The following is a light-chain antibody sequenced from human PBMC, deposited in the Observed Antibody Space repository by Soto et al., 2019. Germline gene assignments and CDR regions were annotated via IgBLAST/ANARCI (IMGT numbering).Light chain of an antibody. CDR3: CSYAGTFYV. CDR1: SSDFGGYNY. CDR2: DVS. J-gene: IGLJ1*01. Sequence: QSVLTQHRSVSGSPGQSVTISCTGTSSDFGGYNYVSWYQHHPGKAPKLMIYDVSERPSGVPDRFSGSKSGNTASLTISGLQAEDEADYYCCSYAGTFYVFGTGTKVTV. V-gene: IGLV2-11*01.